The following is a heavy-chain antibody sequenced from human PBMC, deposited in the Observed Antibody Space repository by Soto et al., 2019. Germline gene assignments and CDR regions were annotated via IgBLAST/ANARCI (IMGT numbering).Heavy chain of an antibody. CDR2: ISSNGGST. V-gene: IGHV3-64D*06. CDR1: GFTFSSYA. CDR3: VKDRPPYSSSWYRPAGGRYYGMDV. D-gene: IGHD6-13*01. Sequence: PGGSLRLSCSASGFTFSSYAMHWVRQAPGKGLEYVSAISSNGGSTYYADSVKGRFTISRDNSKNTLYLQMSSLRAEDTAVYYCVKDRPPYSSSWYRPAGGRYYGMDVWGQGTTVTVSS. J-gene: IGHJ6*02.